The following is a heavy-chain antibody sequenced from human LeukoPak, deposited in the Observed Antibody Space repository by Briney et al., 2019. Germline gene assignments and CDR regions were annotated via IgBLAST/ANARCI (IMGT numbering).Heavy chain of an antibody. CDR2: IIPIFGTT. CDR1: GGTLNSHS. J-gene: IGHJ4*02. Sequence: GASVKVSCKASGGTLNSHSFSWVRQAPGQGREWMGGIIPIFGTTNYAQKFQGRVTITADESTSTLYMQLNSLISDDTAVYFCARGVDNAVMTHFDSWGQGTLVTVSS. CDR3: ARGVDNAVMTHFDS. D-gene: IGHD2-8*01. V-gene: IGHV1-69*13.